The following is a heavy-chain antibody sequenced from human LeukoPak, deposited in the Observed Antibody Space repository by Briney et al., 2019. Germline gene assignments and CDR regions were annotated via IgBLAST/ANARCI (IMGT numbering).Heavy chain of an antibody. Sequence: GGSLRLSYAASGFTVSSNYMSWVRQAPGKGLEWVSVIYSGGNTHYADSVKGRFTISGDNSRNTLHLQMNSLRAEDTALYYCALESAGTLRYWGQGTLVTVSS. CDR2: IYSGGNT. J-gene: IGHJ4*02. CDR1: GFTVSSNY. D-gene: IGHD6-13*01. CDR3: ALESAGTLRY. V-gene: IGHV3-66*01.